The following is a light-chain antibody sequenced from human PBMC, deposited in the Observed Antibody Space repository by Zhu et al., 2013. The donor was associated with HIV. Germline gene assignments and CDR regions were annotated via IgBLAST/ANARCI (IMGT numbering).Light chain of an antibody. CDR3: AAWDGSLNVGV. V-gene: IGLV1-44*01. CDR2: NTD. J-gene: IGLJ3*02. Sequence: QSVLTQPPSASGTPGQRVAISCSGSSSNIGTRTVNWYQQQLPGTAPKLLIYNTDQRPSGVPDRFSGSKSGTSASLAISGLQSEDEADYYCAAWDGSLNVGVFGGGTKLTV. CDR1: SSNIGTRT.